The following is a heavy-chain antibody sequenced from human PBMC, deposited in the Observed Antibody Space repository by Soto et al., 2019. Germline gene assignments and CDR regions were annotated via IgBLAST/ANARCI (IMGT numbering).Heavy chain of an antibody. CDR1: GFTFSSYA. CDR2: ISYDGSNK. Sequence: GGSLRLSCAASGFTFSSYAMHWVRQAPGKGLEWVAVISYDGSNKYYADSVKGRFTISRDNSKNTLYLQMNSLRAEDTAVYYCARDDCYNSPPSYGMDVWGQGTTVTVSS. V-gene: IGHV3-30-3*01. CDR3: ARDDCYNSPPSYGMDV. D-gene: IGHD2-21*01. J-gene: IGHJ6*02.